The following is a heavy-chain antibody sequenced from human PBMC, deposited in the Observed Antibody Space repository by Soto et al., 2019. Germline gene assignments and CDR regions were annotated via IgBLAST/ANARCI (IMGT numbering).Heavy chain of an antibody. Sequence: QVQLVQSGAEVKKPGASVKVSCKASGYTFTSYGISWVRQAPGQGLEWMGWISAYNGNTNYAQKLQGRVTMTTDTSTSKAYMELRSLRSDDTAVYYCARGRERGPTVTYGDDAFDIWGQGTMVTVSS. CDR2: ISAYNGNT. CDR1: GYTFTSYG. J-gene: IGHJ3*02. D-gene: IGHD4-17*01. V-gene: IGHV1-18*04. CDR3: ARGRERGPTVTYGDDAFDI.